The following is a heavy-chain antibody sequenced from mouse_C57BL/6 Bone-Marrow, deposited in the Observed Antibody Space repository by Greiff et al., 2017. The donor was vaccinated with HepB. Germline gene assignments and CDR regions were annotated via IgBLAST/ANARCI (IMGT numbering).Heavy chain of an antibody. Sequence: EVQLQQSGPELVKPGASVKISCKASGYTFTDYYMNWVKQSHGKSLEWIGDINPNNGGTSYNQKFKGKATLTVDKSSSTAYMELRSLTSEDSAVYYCAREGGGGAWFAYWGQGTLVTVSA. CDR1: GYTFTDYY. CDR2: INPNNGGT. CDR3: AREGGGGAWFAY. J-gene: IGHJ3*01. V-gene: IGHV1-26*01.